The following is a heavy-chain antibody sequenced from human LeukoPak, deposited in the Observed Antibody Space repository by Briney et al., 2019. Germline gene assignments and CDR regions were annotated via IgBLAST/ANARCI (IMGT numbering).Heavy chain of an antibody. V-gene: IGHV3-15*01. D-gene: IGHD3-10*01. J-gene: IGHJ4*02. CDR3: TTSFYYRSGSYYY. CDR2: VKTKTDGGTT. CDR1: GFTFNNAW. Sequence: KSGGSLRLSCAASGFTFNNAWMSWVRQAPGKGLKWVGRVKTKTDGGTTDYAAPVKGRFTISRDDSKNTLYLQMNSLKTEDTAVYYCTTSFYYRSGSYYYWGQGTLVTVSP.